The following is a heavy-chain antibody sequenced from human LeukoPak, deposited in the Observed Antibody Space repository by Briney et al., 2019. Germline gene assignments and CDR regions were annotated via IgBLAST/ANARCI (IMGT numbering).Heavy chain of an antibody. J-gene: IGHJ4*02. CDR2: INHSGST. Sequence: SETLSLTCAVYGGSFSGYYWSWIRQPPGKGLEWIGEINHSGSTNYNPSLKSRVTISVDTSKNQFSLKLSSVTAADTAVYYCAGGRYSSSLFDYWGQGTLVTVSS. CDR3: AGGRYSSSLFDY. V-gene: IGHV4-34*01. CDR1: GGSFSGYY. D-gene: IGHD6-13*01.